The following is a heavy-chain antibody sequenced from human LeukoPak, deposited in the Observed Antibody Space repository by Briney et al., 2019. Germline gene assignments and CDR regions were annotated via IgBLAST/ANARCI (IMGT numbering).Heavy chain of an antibody. D-gene: IGHD5-12*01. V-gene: IGHV3-48*03. Sequence: GGSLRLSCAASGFSFSSYEMNWVRQAPGKGLEWVSYISSGGTTIHYADSVKGRFTISRANAKNSLYLQMNSLRVEDTAVYYCARGYTYFDYWGQGTLGTVSS. J-gene: IGHJ4*02. CDR2: ISSGGTTI. CDR3: ARGYTYFDY. CDR1: GFSFSSYE.